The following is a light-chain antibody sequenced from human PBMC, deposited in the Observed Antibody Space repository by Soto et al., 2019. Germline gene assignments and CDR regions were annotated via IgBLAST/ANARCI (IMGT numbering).Light chain of an antibody. CDR2: GAS. Sequence: EIVMTQSPATLSVSPGERATLSCRASQSVSSNLAWYQQKPGQAPRLLIYGASTRATGIPARFSGSGSGTEFTLTISSLQCEDFAVYYCQQYINWPPWTFGQGTKVEIK. CDR1: QSVSSN. CDR3: QQYINWPPWT. V-gene: IGKV3-15*01. J-gene: IGKJ1*01.